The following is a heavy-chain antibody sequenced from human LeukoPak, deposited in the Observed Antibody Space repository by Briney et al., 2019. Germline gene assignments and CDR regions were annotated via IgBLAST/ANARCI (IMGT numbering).Heavy chain of an antibody. CDR2: INQDGSAK. D-gene: IGHD3-16*01. Sequence: GGSLRLSCVASGFTFNNYWMSWVRQAPGKGLEWVANINQDGSAKYYVDSVKGRFTISRDNAKNTLYLQMNSLRAEDTAVYYCARSTPGGYDAFDIWGQGTMVTVSS. J-gene: IGHJ3*02. CDR1: GFTFNNYW. V-gene: IGHV3-7*01. CDR3: ARSTPGGYDAFDI.